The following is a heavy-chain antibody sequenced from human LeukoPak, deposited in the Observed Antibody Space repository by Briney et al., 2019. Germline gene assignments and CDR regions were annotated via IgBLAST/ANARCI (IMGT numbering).Heavy chain of an antibody. J-gene: IGHJ6*02. D-gene: IGHD2-21*02. CDR1: GRSFSDYY. V-gene: IGHV4-34*01. Sequence: AETLSLTCAVYGRSFSDYYWSWIRHLPGKGLEWIGEIHHRAGANYNPSLWGRVTISADTSKNQFSLHLTSVTAADTATFYCARGPVRDDGLTGISYYFGLDVWGQGTLVTVSS. CDR3: ARGPVRDDGLTGISYYFGLDV. CDR2: IHHRAGA.